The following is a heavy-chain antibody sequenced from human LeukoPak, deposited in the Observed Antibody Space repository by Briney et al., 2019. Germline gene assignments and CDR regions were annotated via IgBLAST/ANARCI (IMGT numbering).Heavy chain of an antibody. Sequence: PGGSLRLSCAASGFTFNEYYISWIRQAPGKGPEWVSSISGSGEITSYADSVKGRITMSRDNAKNSLYLQMNSLRAEDTAVYYCAREISSTPRSSSISDYWGQGTLVTVSS. J-gene: IGHJ4*02. V-gene: IGHV3-11*04. CDR1: GFTFNEYY. D-gene: IGHD2-2*01. CDR3: AREISSTPRSSSISDY. CDR2: ISGSGEIT.